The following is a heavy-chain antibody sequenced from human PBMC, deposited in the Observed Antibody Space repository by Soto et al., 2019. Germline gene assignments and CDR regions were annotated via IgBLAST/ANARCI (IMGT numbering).Heavy chain of an antibody. J-gene: IGHJ4*02. V-gene: IGHV3-23*01. CDR3: AKDGGSYPCLDY. CDR2: ISGSGGST. CDR1: GFTFSSYA. D-gene: IGHD1-26*01. Sequence: PGGSLRLSCAASGFTFSSYAISWVRQAPGKGLEWVSAISGSGGSTYYADSVKGRFTISRDNSKNTLYLQMNSLRAEDTAVYYCAKDGGSYPCLDYWGQGTLVTVPQ.